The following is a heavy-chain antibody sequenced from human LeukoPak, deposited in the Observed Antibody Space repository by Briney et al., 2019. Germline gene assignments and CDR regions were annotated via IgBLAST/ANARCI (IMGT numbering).Heavy chain of an antibody. CDR1: GFTFGDYA. J-gene: IGHJ6*02. D-gene: IGHD2/OR15-2a*01. CDR3: ARVLRDYYYGMDV. Sequence: GGSLRLSCAASGFTFGDYAMHWVRQAPGKGLEWVSGISWNSGSIGYADSVKGRFTISRDNAKNSLYLQMNSLRAEDTALYYCARVLRDYYYGMDVWGQGTTVTVSS. CDR2: ISWNSGSI. V-gene: IGHV3-9*01.